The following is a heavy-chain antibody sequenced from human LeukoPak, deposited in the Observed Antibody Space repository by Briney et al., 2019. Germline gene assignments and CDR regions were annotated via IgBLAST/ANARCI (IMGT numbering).Heavy chain of an antibody. CDR2: IYSGGST. V-gene: IGHV3-66*01. J-gene: IGHJ6*02. CDR3: ARDRVLWLYGDYGMDV. Sequence: GGSLRLSCAASGFTVSSNYMSWFRQAPGKGLEWVSVIYSGGSTYYADSVKGRFTISRDNSKNTLYLQMNSLRAEDTAVYYCARDRVLWLYGDYGMDVWGQGTTVTVSS. CDR1: GFTVSSNY. D-gene: IGHD3-10*01.